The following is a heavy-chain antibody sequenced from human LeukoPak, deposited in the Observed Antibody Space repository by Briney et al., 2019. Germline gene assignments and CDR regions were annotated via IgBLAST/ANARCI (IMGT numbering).Heavy chain of an antibody. Sequence: GASVKVSCKASGYTFTSYDINWVRQATGQGLEWMGWMNPNSGNTGYAQKFQGRVTMTRNTSISTAYMELSSLRSEDTAVYYCATHPRQQHTTNYYYYGMDVWGQGTTVTVSS. D-gene: IGHD6-13*01. J-gene: IGHJ6*02. V-gene: IGHV1-8*01. CDR1: GYTFTSYD. CDR3: ATHPRQQHTTNYYYYGMDV. CDR2: MNPNSGNT.